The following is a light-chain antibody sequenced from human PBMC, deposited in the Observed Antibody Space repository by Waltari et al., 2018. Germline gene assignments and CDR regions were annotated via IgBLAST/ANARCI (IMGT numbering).Light chain of an antibody. J-gene: IGKJ2*01. V-gene: IGKV1-5*03. CDR3: QQSHAFPYT. CDR2: KAS. CDR1: QSISSW. Sequence: DIQMTQSPSTLSASVGDRVTITCRASQSISSWLAWYQQKPGKAPKLLIYKASSLESGVPSRFSGSGSGTEFTLTISSLQPEDCATYFCQQSHAFPYTFGQGTKLEIK.